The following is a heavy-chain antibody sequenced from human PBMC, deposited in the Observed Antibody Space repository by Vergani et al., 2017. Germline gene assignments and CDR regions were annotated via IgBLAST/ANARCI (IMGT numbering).Heavy chain of an antibody. J-gene: IGHJ3*02. V-gene: IGHV3-11*01. CDR3: ARDHRDYNNYPGTFDI. CDR2: ISNSGNTI. D-gene: IGHD5-24*01. CDR1: GFSFSDHY. Sequence: QVQLVESGGGLVKPGGSLRLSCAASGFSFSDHYMTWIRQAPGKGLEWVSYISNSGNTIEYADSVKGRFSISRDNAKSSLFLQMDSLSADDTAVYYCARDHRDYNNYPGTFDIWGQGSMVTVSS.